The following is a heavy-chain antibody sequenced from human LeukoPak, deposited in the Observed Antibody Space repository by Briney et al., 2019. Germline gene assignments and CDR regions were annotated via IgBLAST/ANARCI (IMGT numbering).Heavy chain of an antibody. V-gene: IGHV4-59*01. CDR1: GGSISSYY. J-gene: IGHJ5*02. Sequence: SETLSLTCTVSGGSISSYYWSWIRQPPGKGLEWIGYIYYSGSTDYNPSLKSRVTISVDTSKNQFSLKVRSVSAADTAVYYCARDHIGQTAVLSDHWFDPWGQGTLVTVSS. CDR2: IYYSGST. CDR3: ARDHIGQTAVLSDHWFDP. D-gene: IGHD2-8*01.